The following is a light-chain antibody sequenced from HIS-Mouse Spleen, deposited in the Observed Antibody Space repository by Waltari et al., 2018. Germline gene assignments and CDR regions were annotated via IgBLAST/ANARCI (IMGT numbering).Light chain of an antibody. CDR1: SSDVGGYNY. CDR2: EVS. CDR3: SSYTSSSTLV. Sequence: QSALTQPAPVSGSPGQSITIPCTGTSSDVGGYNYISGYQQHPGKPPKLMIYEVSNRPSGVSNRFSGSKSGNTASLTISGLQAEDEADYYCSSYTSSSTLVFGGGTKLTVL. J-gene: IGLJ2*01. V-gene: IGLV2-14*01.